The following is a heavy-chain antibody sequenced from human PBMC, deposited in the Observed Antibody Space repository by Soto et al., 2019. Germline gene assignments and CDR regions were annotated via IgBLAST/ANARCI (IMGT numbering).Heavy chain of an antibody. CDR3: ARGPGIAAAGTLNYYYYYGMDV. V-gene: IGHV1-18*04. Sequence: QVQLVQSGAEVKKPGASVKVSCKASGYTFTSYGISWVRQAPGQGLEWMGWISAYNGNTNYAQKLQGRVTMTTDTSTSTAYMELRSLRSDDTAVYYCARGPGIAAAGTLNYYYYYGMDVWGQGTTVTVSS. CDR2: ISAYNGNT. CDR1: GYTFTSYG. D-gene: IGHD6-13*01. J-gene: IGHJ6*02.